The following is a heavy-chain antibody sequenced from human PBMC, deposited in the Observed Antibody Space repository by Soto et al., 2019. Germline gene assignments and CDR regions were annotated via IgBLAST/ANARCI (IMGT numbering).Heavy chain of an antibody. CDR1: HGSISPYY. CDR3: ARESAGSGKNNWFDP. D-gene: IGHD3-10*01. Sequence: SETVYITCTVHHGSISPYYCCLIRLCPGKGLEWIGYIYYSGNTYYTPSLKSRVTMSVDTSRNQLLLQLNSVTAADTAVYYCARESAGSGKNNWFDPWGQGTLVTVS. V-gene: IGHV4-59*01. J-gene: IGHJ5*02. CDR2: IYYSGNT.